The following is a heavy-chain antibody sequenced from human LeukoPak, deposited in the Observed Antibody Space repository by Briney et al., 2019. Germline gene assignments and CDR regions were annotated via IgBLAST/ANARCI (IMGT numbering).Heavy chain of an antibody. CDR1: GYTFTTYG. CDR3: ARHRLPRIYYDSSGYYHDAFDI. CDR2: ISTYNGYT. V-gene: IGHV1-18*01. D-gene: IGHD3-22*01. Sequence: ASVKVSCKASGYTFTTYGINWVRQAPGQGLEWLGWISTYNGYTNYAQKLQGRVTMTTDTSTTTAYMELRSLRSDDTAVYFCARHRLPRIYYDSSGYYHDAFDIWGQGTMVTVSS. J-gene: IGHJ3*02.